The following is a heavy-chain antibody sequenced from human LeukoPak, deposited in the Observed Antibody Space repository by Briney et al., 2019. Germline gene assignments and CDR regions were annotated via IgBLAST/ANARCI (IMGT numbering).Heavy chain of an antibody. CDR2: IYYSGSI. J-gene: IGHJ4*02. V-gene: IGHV4-59*02. CDR1: GGSVTTYH. CDR3: ARYPGASGDSYYFDY. Sequence: SETLSLTCTVSGGSVTTYHWSWIRQPPGKGLEWIGYIYYSGSINYNPSLNNRVTISLDTSKNEFSLKLRSVTAADTAVYYCARYPGASGDSYYFDYWGQGTRVTVSS. D-gene: IGHD4-17*01.